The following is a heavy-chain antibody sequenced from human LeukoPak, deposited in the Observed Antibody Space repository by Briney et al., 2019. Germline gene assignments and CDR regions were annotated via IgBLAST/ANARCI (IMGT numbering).Heavy chain of an antibody. V-gene: IGHV4-30-4*01. D-gene: IGHD1-1*01. CDR3: ARGTGNWFDP. CDR1: GGSISSGDYY. Sequence: SETLSLTCTVSGGSISSGDYYWSWIRQPPGKGLEWIGCIYYSGSTYYNPSLKSRVTISVDTSKNQFSLKLSSVTAADTAVYYCARGTGNWFDPWGQGTLVTVSS. J-gene: IGHJ5*02. CDR2: IYYSGST.